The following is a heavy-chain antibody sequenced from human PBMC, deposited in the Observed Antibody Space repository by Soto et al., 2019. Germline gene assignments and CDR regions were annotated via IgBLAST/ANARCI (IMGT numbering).Heavy chain of an antibody. CDR1: GVTFSIYW. D-gene: IGHD4-4*01. V-gene: IGHV3-7*01. J-gene: IGHJ3*01. CDR2: INQDGSAQ. Sequence: GGALRLSCSVSGVTFSIYWMGWGRQAPGKGLEWVATINQDGSAQYYVDSVKGRFTISRDNAKNSLYLQMNSLRGEDTAVYYCARAGVTHGFDFWGQGTMVPVSS. CDR3: ARAGVTHGFDF.